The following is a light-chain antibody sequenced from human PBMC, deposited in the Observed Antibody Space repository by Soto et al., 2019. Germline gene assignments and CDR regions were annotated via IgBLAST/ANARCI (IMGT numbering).Light chain of an antibody. CDR3: QQYGSSPQVT. V-gene: IGKV3-20*01. Sequence: EIVVTQSPSTLSLSQGERASLSCRASQSVSSYLAWYQQKPGQAPRLLIYDASNRATGIPARFSGSGSGTDFTLTISKLEPEDFAVYHCQQYGSSPQVTFGQGTRLEIK. CDR1: QSVSSY. J-gene: IGKJ5*01. CDR2: DAS.